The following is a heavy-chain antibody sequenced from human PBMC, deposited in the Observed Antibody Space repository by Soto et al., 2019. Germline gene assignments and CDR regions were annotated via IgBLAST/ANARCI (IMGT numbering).Heavy chain of an antibody. CDR2: IYPGDSDT. V-gene: IGHV5-51*01. Sequence: PGESLKISCKGSGYSFTSYWIGWVRQMPGKGLEWMGIIYPGDSDTRYSPSFQGQVTISADKSISTAYLQWSSLKASDTAMYYCSRRKPSLYVDRLWHYAMDFRGPGTMVTLSS. J-gene: IGHJ6*02. CDR3: SRRKPSLYVDRLWHYAMDF. CDR1: GYSFTSYW. D-gene: IGHD5-18*01.